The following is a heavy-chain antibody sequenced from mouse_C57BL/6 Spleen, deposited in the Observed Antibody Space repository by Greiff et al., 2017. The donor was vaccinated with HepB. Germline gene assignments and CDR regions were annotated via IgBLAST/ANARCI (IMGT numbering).Heavy chain of an antibody. CDR2: IYPRSGNT. CDR1: GYTFTSYG. J-gene: IGHJ2*01. Sequence: VQRVESGAELARPGASVKLSCKASGYTFTSYGISWVKQRTGQGLEWIGEIYPRSGNTYYNEKFKGKATLTADKSSSTAYMELRSLTSEDSAVYFCARYTTVVAPFDYWGQGTTLTVSS. V-gene: IGHV1-81*01. CDR3: ARYTTVVAPFDY. D-gene: IGHD1-1*01.